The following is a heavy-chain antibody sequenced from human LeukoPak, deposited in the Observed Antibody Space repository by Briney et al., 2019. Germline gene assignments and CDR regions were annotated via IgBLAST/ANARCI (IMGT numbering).Heavy chain of an antibody. CDR2: IRYDGSNK. D-gene: IGHD6-13*01. V-gene: IGHV3-30*02. CDR3: AKDHSSSSWYYYYYMDV. CDR1: GFTFSSYG. Sequence: GGSLRLSCAASGFTFSSYGMHWVRQAPGKGLEWVAFIRYDGSNKYYADSVKGRFTISRDNSKNTLYLQMNSLRAEDTAVYYCAKDHSSSSWYYYYYMDVWGKGTTVTVSS. J-gene: IGHJ6*03.